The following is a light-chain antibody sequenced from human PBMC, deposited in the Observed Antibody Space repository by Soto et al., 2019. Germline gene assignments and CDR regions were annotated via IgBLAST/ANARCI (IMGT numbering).Light chain of an antibody. CDR1: GSDVGVSTF. V-gene: IGLV2-14*01. CDR2: EVT. J-gene: IGLJ2*01. CDR3: SSYTTGHTLV. Sequence: QSVLTQPASVSESPGQSITISCTGSGSDVGVSTFFSWYRQHPGKAPELIIYEVTNRPSGVSNRFSGSKSGNTASLTISGLQAEDEADYYCSSYTTGHTLVFGGGTKLTVL.